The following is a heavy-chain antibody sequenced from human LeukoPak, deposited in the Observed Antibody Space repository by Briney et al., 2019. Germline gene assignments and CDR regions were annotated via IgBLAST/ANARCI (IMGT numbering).Heavy chain of an antibody. V-gene: IGHV3-30-3*01. CDR3: ARGPTVTPLEY. CDR2: ISYDGSNK. J-gene: IGHJ4*02. D-gene: IGHD4-17*01. CDR1: GFTFSSYA. Sequence: GGSLRLSCAASGFTFSSYAMHWVRQAPGKGLEWVAVISYDGSNKYYADSVKGRFTISRDNSKNTLYLQMNSLRAEDTAVYHCARGPTVTPLEYWGQGTLVTVSS.